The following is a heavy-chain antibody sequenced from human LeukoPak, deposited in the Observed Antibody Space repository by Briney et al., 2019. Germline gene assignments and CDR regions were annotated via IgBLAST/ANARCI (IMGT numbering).Heavy chain of an antibody. CDR1: GFTFHNYA. J-gene: IGHJ6*02. CDR3: AKDLYGYYAMDV. V-gene: IGHV3-23*01. D-gene: IGHD4-17*01. Sequence: QPGGSLRLSCAVSGFTFHNYAMNWVRQAPGKGLEWVSGISGSGGTPYYADSVKGRFTISRDNSKNTLYLQMNSLGVEDTAIYYCAKDLYGYYAMDVWGQGTTVTVSS. CDR2: ISGSGGTP.